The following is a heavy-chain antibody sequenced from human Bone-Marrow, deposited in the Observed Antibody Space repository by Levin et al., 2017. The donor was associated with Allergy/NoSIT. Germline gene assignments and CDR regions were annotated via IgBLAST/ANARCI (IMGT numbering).Heavy chain of an antibody. Sequence: GGSLRLSCVVSGFTVSNNYMSWVRQAPGKGLEWVSVIYSGGSTYYADSVKGRFTISRDNSKNTVHLQMNSLRAGDTAVYYCARLDVHRGSNYGGQGAVVTVAS. J-gene: IGHJ4*02. CDR1: GFTVSNNY. CDR2: IYSGGST. V-gene: IGHV3-66*04. CDR3: ARLDVHRGSNY. D-gene: IGHD3-10*01.